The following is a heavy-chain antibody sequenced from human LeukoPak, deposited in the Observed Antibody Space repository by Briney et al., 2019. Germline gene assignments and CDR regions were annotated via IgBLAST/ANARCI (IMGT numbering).Heavy chain of an antibody. V-gene: IGHV3-23*01. CDR2: ISGSGGST. CDR3: AREASGYPDY. D-gene: IGHD5-12*01. J-gene: IGHJ4*02. CDR1: GFTFSSYA. Sequence: PGGSLRLSXAASGFTFSSYAMSWVRQAPGKGLEWVSAISGSGGSTYYADSVKGRFTISRDNAKNSLYLQMNSLRAEDTAVYYCAREASGYPDYWGQGTLVTVSS.